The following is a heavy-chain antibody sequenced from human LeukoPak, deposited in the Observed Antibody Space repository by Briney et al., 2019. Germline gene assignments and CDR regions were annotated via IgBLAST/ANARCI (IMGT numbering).Heavy chain of an antibody. CDR1: GLTFSTYW. CDR2: INQNGGEK. J-gene: IGHJ4*02. D-gene: IGHD3-16*01. V-gene: IGHV3-7*01. Sequence: GGYLRLSCEVSGLTFSTYWMTWVRQAPGKGLEWVASINQNGGEKYYVDSVKGRFTISRDNAKDSLYLQMNSLRDEDTAVYYCARSLGDDWGQGTLVTVSS. CDR3: ARSLGDD.